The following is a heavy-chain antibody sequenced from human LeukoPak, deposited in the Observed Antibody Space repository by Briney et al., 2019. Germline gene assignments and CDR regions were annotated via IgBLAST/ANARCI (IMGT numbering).Heavy chain of an antibody. D-gene: IGHD1-1*01. J-gene: IGHJ6*03. V-gene: IGHV3-21*01. CDR3: ARDPYNGAYSEGYYYYYMDV. CDR1: GITFSNYN. CDR2: ITSSSSYT. Sequence: GGSLRLSCAAPGITFSNYNMNWVRQAPGKGLEWISSITSSSSYTFYADSVKGRFTISRDNAKNSLYLQMNSLKVEDTAIYYCARDPYNGAYSEGYYYYYMDVWGKGTTVTVSS.